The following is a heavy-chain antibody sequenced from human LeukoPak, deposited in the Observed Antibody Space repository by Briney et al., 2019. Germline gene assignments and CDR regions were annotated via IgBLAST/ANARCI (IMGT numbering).Heavy chain of an antibody. J-gene: IGHJ4*02. V-gene: IGHV1-69*01. CDR1: GGAFSSYA. D-gene: IGHD3-9*01. CDR3: AIGTSYDILTGPIPGFDY. CDR2: IIPIFGTA. Sequence: ASVKVSCKASGGAFSSYAISWVRQAPGQGLEWMGGIIPIFGTANYAQKFQGRVTITADESTSTAYMELSSLRSEDTAVYYCAIGTSYDILTGPIPGFDYWGQGTLVTVSS.